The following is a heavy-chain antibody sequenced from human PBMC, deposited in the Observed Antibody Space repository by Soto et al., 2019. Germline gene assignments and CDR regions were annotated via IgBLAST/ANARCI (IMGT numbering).Heavy chain of an antibody. CDR2: INHSGST. Sequence: SETLSLTCAVYGGSFSGYYWSWIRQPPGKGLEWIGEINHSGSTNYNPSLKSRVTISVDTSKNQFSLKLSSVTAADTAVYYCARAPGRRYNWNYVGWFDPWGQGTLVTVSS. CDR1: GGSFSGYY. V-gene: IGHV4-34*01. J-gene: IGHJ5*02. D-gene: IGHD1-7*01. CDR3: ARAPGRRYNWNYVGWFDP.